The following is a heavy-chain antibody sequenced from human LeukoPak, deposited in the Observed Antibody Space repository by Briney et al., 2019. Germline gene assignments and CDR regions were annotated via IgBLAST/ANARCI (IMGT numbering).Heavy chain of an antibody. D-gene: IGHD2-2*01. V-gene: IGHV3-7*01. Sequence: GGSLRLSCAVSGFTFSSYWMSWVRQAPGKGLEWVANIKEDGSEKYYVDSAKGRFTISRDNAKNSLYLQMSSLRAEDTAVYFCARGRYCSSTSCSYFDYWGQGTLVTVSS. CDR1: GFTFSSYW. CDR2: IKEDGSEK. J-gene: IGHJ4*02. CDR3: ARGRYCSSTSCSYFDY.